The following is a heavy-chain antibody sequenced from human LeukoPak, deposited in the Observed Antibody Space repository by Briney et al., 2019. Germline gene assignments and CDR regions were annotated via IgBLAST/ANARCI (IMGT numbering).Heavy chain of an antibody. CDR2: ISWNSGSI. CDR1: GFTFDDYA. D-gene: IGHD3-10*02. J-gene: IGHJ4*02. V-gene: IGHV3-9*01. Sequence: GGSLRLSCAASGFTFDDYAMHWVRQAPGKGLEWISGISWNSGSIGYADSVKGRFTISRDNAKNSLYLQMNSLRAGDTALYYCAKGTMSRGFVDYWGQGTLVTVSS. CDR3: AKGTMSRGFVDY.